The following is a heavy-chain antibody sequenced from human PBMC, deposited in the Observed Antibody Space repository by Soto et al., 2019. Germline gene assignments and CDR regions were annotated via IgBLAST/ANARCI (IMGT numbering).Heavy chain of an antibody. CDR3: TREGRINKSDLDY. V-gene: IGHV4-4*07. J-gene: IGHJ4*02. CDR1: GVSIRSFY. CDR2: IYPSAST. Sequence: SETLSLTCTVSGVSIRSFYWRGMRQPAGKGLEWIGRIYPSASTNYNPALQSRVTMSVDTSENQFSLKLTSVTAADTAVYYCTREGRINKSDLDYWGQGTLVTVSS.